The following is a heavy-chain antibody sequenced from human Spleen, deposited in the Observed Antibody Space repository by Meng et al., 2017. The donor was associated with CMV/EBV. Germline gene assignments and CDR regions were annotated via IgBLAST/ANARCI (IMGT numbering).Heavy chain of an antibody. D-gene: IGHD2-15*01. CDR3: ARNYCSSGGCFKYSDNWFDP. V-gene: IGHV4-59*02. CDR2: LYSSGNT. CDR1: GDSVSSYD. J-gene: IGHJ5*02. Sequence: SETLSLTCTVSGDSVSSYDWSWIRQPPGKGLEWIGCLYSSGNTNYNPSLKNRVTISLGTAKSQFTLKLRSVTAADTAFYYCARNYCSSGGCFKYSDNWFDPWGQGTPVTVSS.